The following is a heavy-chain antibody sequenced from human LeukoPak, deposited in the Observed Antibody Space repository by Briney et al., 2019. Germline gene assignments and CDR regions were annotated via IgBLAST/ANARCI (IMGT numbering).Heavy chain of an antibody. D-gene: IGHD6-13*01. J-gene: IGHJ4*02. V-gene: IGHV4-59*08. Sequence: SETLSLTCTVSGGSISSYYWSWIRQPPGKGLEWIGYIYYSGSTYYNPSLKSRVTISVDTSKNQFSLKLSSVTAADTAVYYCARVWSSWRNEVFDYWGQGTLVTVSS. CDR2: IYYSGST. CDR1: GGSISSYY. CDR3: ARVWSSWRNEVFDY.